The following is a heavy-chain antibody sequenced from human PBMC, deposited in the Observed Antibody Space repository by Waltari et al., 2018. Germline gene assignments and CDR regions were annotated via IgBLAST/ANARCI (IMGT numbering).Heavy chain of an antibody. D-gene: IGHD3-16*01. CDR2: IYPGDSDT. J-gene: IGHJ3*02. CDR3: AIQAYDQVGDGAFDI. Sequence: EVQLVQSGAEVKKPGESLKISCKGSGYGFTSYWIGWVRQMPGKGREWMGIIYPGDSDTRYSPSFQGQVTISADKSISTAYLQWSSLKASDTAMYYCAIQAYDQVGDGAFDIWGQGTMVTVSS. V-gene: IGHV5-51*01. CDR1: GYGFTSYW.